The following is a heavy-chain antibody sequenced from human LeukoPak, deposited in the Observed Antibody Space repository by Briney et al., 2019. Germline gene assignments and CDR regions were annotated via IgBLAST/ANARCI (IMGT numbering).Heavy chain of an antibody. CDR2: ISGHNDDT. V-gene: IGHV1-18*01. CDR3: AKDGGPAMVTNWDYYGMDV. D-gene: IGHD5-18*01. Sequence: GASVKVSCKASGYTFVDYGIGWVRQAPGQGLEWMGWISGHNDDTKYAQKFQDRVTLSTDTSTTTAYMELRSLRSDDTAVYYCAKDGGPAMVTNWDYYGMDVWGEGTTVIVSS. CDR1: GYTFVDYG. J-gene: IGHJ6*04.